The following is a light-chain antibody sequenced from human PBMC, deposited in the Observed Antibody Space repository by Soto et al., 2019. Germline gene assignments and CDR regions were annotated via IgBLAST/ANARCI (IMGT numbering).Light chain of an antibody. CDR2: EVS. CDR3: RSYTSSGTYV. J-gene: IGLJ1*01. CDR1: ISDVGGYNY. V-gene: IGLV2-14*01. Sequence: QSALTQPASVSGSPGQSITISCTGTISDVGGYNYVSWYQQHPGKVPKLVIYEVSKPPSGVSNRFSGSKSGNTASLTSSGLQYEDEADYYCRSYTSSGTYVFGAGTKLTVL.